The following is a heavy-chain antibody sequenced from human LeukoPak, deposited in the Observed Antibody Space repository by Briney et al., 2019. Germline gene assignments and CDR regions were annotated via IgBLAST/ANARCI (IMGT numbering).Heavy chain of an antibody. CDR1: GFTFSSYG. CDR2: ISGSDGST. CDR3: AVVAATRESYYFDY. D-gene: IGHD2-15*01. J-gene: IGHJ4*02. Sequence: GGSVRLSCAASGFTFSSYGMSWVRQAPGKGLEWVSAISGSDGSTYYADSVKGRFTISRDNSKNTLYLQMNSLRAEDTAVYYCAVVAATRESYYFDYWGQGTLVTVSS. V-gene: IGHV3-23*01.